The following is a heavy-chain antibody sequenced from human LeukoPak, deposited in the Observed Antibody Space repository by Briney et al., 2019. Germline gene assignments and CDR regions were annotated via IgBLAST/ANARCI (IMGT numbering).Heavy chain of an antibody. CDR1: GFTFSNYA. CDR2: ILGSGGST. D-gene: IGHD3-9*01. Sequence: GASLRPSCAASGFTFSNYAMSWVRQAPGKGLEWVSAILGSGGSTYYADSVKGRFTVSRDNSKSTLYLQMNSLRAEDTALYYCAKWGDYDVLTGYYVPDYWGQGTLVTVSS. J-gene: IGHJ4*02. CDR3: AKWGDYDVLTGYYVPDY. V-gene: IGHV3-23*01.